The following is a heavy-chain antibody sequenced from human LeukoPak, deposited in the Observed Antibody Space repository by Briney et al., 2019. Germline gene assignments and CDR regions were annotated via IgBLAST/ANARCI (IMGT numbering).Heavy chain of an antibody. CDR1: GYTFTGYY. D-gene: IGHD3-10*01. Sequence: ASVKVSCKASGYTFTGYYMHWVRQAPGQGLEWMGRINPNSGGTNYAQKFQGRVTMTRDTSISTAYMELSRLRSDDTAVYYCARDLTWVRGVIMTLYYFDYWGQGTLVTVSS. CDR2: INPNSGGT. CDR3: ARDLTWVRGVIMTLYYFDY. J-gene: IGHJ4*02. V-gene: IGHV1-2*06.